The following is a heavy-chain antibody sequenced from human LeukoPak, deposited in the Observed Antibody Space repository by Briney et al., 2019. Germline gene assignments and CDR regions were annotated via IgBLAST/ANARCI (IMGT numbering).Heavy chain of an antibody. CDR1: GGSISSYY. V-gene: IGHV4-59*08. CDR3: ARLSGYCSGGSCSNWFDP. Sequence: KPSETLSLTCTVSGGSISSYYWSWIRQPPGKGLEWIGYIYYSGSTNYNPSLKSRATISVDTSKNQFSLKLSSVTAADTAVYYCARLSGYCSGGSCSNWFDPWGQGTQVTVSS. J-gene: IGHJ5*02. D-gene: IGHD2-15*01. CDR2: IYYSGST.